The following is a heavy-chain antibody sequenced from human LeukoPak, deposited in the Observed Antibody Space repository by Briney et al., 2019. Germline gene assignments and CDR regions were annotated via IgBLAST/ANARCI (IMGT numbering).Heavy chain of an antibody. CDR1: GCTFSSYA. J-gene: IGHJ4*02. D-gene: IGHD6-13*01. CDR2: ISGSGGST. Sequence: PGGSLRLSCAASGCTFSSYAMSWVRQAPGKALEWVSAISGSGGSTYYAASVKGRFTISRDSSKNTLYLQMNSLRAEDTAVYYCAKYAAAAGTDYWGQGTLVTVSS. CDR3: AKYAAAAGTDY. V-gene: IGHV3-23*01.